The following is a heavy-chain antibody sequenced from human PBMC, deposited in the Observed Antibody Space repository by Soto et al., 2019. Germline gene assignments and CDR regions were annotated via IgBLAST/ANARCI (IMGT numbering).Heavy chain of an antibody. Sequence: PGGSLRLSCAAPGFTFSSYAMSWVRQAPGKGLEWVSAISGSGGSTYYADSVKGRFTISRDNSKNTLYLQMNSLRAEDTAVYYCAKITPIWSGYYPCMDVWGQGTTVTVSS. CDR3: AKITPIWSGYYPCMDV. CDR1: GFTFSSYA. J-gene: IGHJ6*02. V-gene: IGHV3-23*01. D-gene: IGHD3-3*01. CDR2: ISGSGGST.